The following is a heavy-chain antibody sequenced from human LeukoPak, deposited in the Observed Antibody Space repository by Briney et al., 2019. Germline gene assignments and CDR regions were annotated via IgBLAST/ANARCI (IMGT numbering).Heavy chain of an antibody. Sequence: PGRSLRLSCAASGLTFTSYGMHWVRQAPGKGLEWVAVISYDGSNKYYADSVKGRFTISRDNSKNTLYLQMNSLRAEDTAVYYCAKDIVVVPAAMPLPLDYWGQGTLVTVSS. CDR1: GLTFTSYG. J-gene: IGHJ4*02. V-gene: IGHV3-30*18. CDR3: AKDIVVVPAAMPLPLDY. CDR2: ISYDGSNK. D-gene: IGHD2-2*01.